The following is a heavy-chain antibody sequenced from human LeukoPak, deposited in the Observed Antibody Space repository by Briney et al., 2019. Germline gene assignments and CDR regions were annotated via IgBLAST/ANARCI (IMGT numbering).Heavy chain of an antibody. V-gene: IGHV4-38-2*02. CDR2: IYHSGST. CDR1: GYSISSGYY. Sequence: SETLSLTCTVSGYSISSGYYWGWIRQPPGKGLEWIGSIYHSGSTYYNPSLKSRVTISVDTSKNQFSLKLSSVTAVDTAVYYCARATYSGSFDYWGQGTLVTVSS. D-gene: IGHD1-26*01. J-gene: IGHJ4*02. CDR3: ARATYSGSFDY.